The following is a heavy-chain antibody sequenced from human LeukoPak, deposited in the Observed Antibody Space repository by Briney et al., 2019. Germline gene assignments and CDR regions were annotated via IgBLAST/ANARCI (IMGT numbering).Heavy chain of an antibody. CDR3: ARDCTYDSSGYATFGY. CDR1: GGTFSSYA. V-gene: IGHV1-69*05. J-gene: IGHJ4*02. Sequence: SVKVSCKASGGTFSSYAISWVQQAPGQGLEWMGRIIPIFGTANYAQKFQGRVTITTDESTSTAYMELSSLRSEDTAVYYCARDCTYDSSGYATFGYWGQGTLVTVSS. D-gene: IGHD3-22*01. CDR2: IIPIFGTA.